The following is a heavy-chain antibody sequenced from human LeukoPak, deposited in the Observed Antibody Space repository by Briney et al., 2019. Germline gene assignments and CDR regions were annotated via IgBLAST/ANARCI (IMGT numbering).Heavy chain of an antibody. CDR3: ARGGSVAGPFDFDY. D-gene: IGHD6-19*01. J-gene: IGHJ4*02. CDR2: IYASGST. CDR1: GGSISSYY. Sequence: SETPSLTCTVSGGSISSYYWSWIRQPAGKGLEWIGRIYASGSTNYNPSLKSRVTMSVDTSKNQFSLKLSSVTAADTAVYYCARGGSVAGPFDFDYWGQGTLVTVSS. V-gene: IGHV4-4*07.